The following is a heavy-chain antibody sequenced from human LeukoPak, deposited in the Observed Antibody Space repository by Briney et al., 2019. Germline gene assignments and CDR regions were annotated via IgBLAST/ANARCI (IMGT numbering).Heavy chain of an antibody. CDR2: ISAYNGNT. J-gene: IGHJ5*02. V-gene: IGHV1-18*01. CDR1: GYTFTSYG. CDR3: ARDTRPEIGGFLNWFDP. Sequence: ASVEVSCKASGYTFTSYGISWVRQAPGQGLEWMGWISAYNGNTNYAQKLQGRVTMTTDTSTSTVYMELRSLRSDDTAVYYCARDTRPEIGGFLNWFDPWGQGTLVTVSS. D-gene: IGHD6-6*01.